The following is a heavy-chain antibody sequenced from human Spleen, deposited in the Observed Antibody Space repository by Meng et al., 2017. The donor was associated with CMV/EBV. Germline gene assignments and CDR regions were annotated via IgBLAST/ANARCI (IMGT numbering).Heavy chain of an antibody. CDR3: ARDGEQQPFDY. V-gene: IGHV3-74*01. CDR2: INSDGSST. D-gene: IGHD6-13*01. Sequence: GESLKISCAASGFTFSSYWMHWVRQAPGKGLVWVSHINSDGSSTSYADSVKGRFTISRDNAKNTLYLQMNSLRAEDTAVYYCARDGEQQPFDYWGQGTLVTVSS. CDR1: GFTFSSYW. J-gene: IGHJ4*02.